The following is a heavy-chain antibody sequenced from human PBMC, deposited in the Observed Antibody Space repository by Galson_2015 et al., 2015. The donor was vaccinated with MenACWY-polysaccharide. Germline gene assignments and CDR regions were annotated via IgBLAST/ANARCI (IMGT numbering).Heavy chain of an antibody. CDR1: GFTFNNYW. D-gene: IGHD3-3*01. CDR2: IKKDGSEK. Sequence: SLRLSCAASGFTFNNYWMSWVRQAPGKGLEWVTNIKKDGSEKYYADSVKGRFTISRDNAKNSLYLQMNSLRAEDTAVYYCAREKITFFMVFIPYFDYWCQGTLFTVSS. J-gene: IGHJ4*02. CDR3: AREKITFFMVFIPYFDY. V-gene: IGHV3-7*01.